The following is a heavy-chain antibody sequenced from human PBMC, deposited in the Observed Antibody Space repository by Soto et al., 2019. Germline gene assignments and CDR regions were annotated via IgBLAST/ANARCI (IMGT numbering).Heavy chain of an antibody. CDR3: ASDVRFFHP. CDR2: ITPVFDII. J-gene: IGHJ5*02. V-gene: IGHV1-69*18. Sequence: QVQLVQSGAEVKKPGSSVRVSCKASGGTFSGYSFSWVRQAPGQGLEWMGMITPVFDIIEYAQKFQGRVTITADESTNTVYMDLTSLRSEDTAVYYCASDVRFFHPWGQGTLVTVSS. CDR1: GGTFSGYS. D-gene: IGHD3-10*01.